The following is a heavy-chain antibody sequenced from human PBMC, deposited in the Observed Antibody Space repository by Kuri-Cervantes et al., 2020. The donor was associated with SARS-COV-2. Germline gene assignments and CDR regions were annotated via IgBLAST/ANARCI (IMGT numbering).Heavy chain of an antibody. J-gene: IGHJ5*02. CDR2: MNPNSGNT. CDR3: AADQKGWYDH. CDR1: GYTFNNYD. V-gene: IGHV1-8*02. Sequence: ASVKVSCKASGYTFNNYDIDWVRQATGQGPEWMGWMNPNSGNTGYAQKFQGRVTMTTDTSTNTAYMILSSLRSQDTAVYYCAADQKGWYDHWGQGTLVTVSS.